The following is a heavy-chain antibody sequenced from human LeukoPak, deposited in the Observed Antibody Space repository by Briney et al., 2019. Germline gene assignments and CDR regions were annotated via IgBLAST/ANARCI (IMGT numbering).Heavy chain of an antibody. Sequence: SETLSLTCTVSGGSISSYHWSWIRQPPGKGLEWIGYIYYSGSTNYNPSLKSRVTISVDTSKNQFSLKLSSVTAADTAVYYCARVDIVIGPSANFDFWGQGTLVTVSS. V-gene: IGHV4-59*01. CDR1: GGSISSYH. CDR3: ARVDIVIGPSANFDF. D-gene: IGHD2-2*01. J-gene: IGHJ4*02. CDR2: IYYSGST.